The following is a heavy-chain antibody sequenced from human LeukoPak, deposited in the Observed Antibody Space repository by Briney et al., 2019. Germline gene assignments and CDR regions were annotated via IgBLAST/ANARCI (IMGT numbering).Heavy chain of an antibody. CDR3: ARGQVPVSARYYYYYYYMDV. Sequence: GGSLRLSCAASGFTFSSYWMSWVRQAPGKGLEWVANIKQDGSEKYYVDSVKGRFTISRDNAKNSLYLQMNSLRAEDTAVYYCARGQVPVSARYYYYYYYMDVWGRGTTVTVSS. CDR1: GFTFSSYW. J-gene: IGHJ6*03. CDR2: IKQDGSEK. D-gene: IGHD2-2*01. V-gene: IGHV3-7*01.